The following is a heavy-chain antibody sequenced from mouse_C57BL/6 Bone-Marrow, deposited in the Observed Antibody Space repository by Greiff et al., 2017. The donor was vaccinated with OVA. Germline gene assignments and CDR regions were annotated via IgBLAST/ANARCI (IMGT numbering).Heavy chain of an antibody. CDR3: ASVLGFAY. CDR1: GFSLTSYG. CDR2: IWSGGST. V-gene: IGHV2-2*01. J-gene: IGHJ3*01. D-gene: IGHD4-1*01. Sequence: VQLVESGPGLVQPSQSLSITCTVSGFSLTSYGVHWVRQSPGKGLEWLGVIWSGGSTDYNAAFISRLSISKDNSKSQVFFKMNSLQADDTAIDYCASVLGFAYWGQGTLVTVSA.